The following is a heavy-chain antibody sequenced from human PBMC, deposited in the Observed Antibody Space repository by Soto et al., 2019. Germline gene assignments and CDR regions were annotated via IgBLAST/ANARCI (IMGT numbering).Heavy chain of an antibody. CDR3: ARPGSGSYTYYYYGMDV. D-gene: IGHD3-10*01. J-gene: IGHJ6*02. V-gene: IGHV1-69*13. Sequence: SVKVSCKASGGTFSSYAISWVRQAPGQGLEWMGGIIPIFGTANYAQKFQGRVTITADESTSTAYMELSSLRSEDTAVYYCARPGSGSYTYYYYGMDVWGPGTTVTVSS. CDR1: GGTFSSYA. CDR2: IIPIFGTA.